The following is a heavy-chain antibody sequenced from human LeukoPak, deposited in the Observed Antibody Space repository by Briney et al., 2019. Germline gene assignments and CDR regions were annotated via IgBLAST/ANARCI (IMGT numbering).Heavy chain of an antibody. Sequence: SETLSLTCTVSGGSISTYYWNWIRQPPGKGLEWIGSIYNSGRTKHNPSLKSRVTISVDTSKNQFSLKLSSVTAADTAVYYCARDFPTVLPRGFDPWGQGTPVTVSS. J-gene: IGHJ5*02. CDR2: IYNSGRT. D-gene: IGHD3-10*01. V-gene: IGHV4-59*01. CDR3: ARDFPTVLPRGFDP. CDR1: GGSISTYY.